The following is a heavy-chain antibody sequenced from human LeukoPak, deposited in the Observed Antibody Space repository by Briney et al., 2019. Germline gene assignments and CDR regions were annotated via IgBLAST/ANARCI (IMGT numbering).Heavy chain of an antibody. Sequence: SETLSLTCSVSGGSISSYYWGWIRQPPGKGLEWIGSIYHSGSTYYNPSLKSRVTISVDTSKNQFSLKLSSVTAADTAVYYCASPGMYYYDSSGYLRHWGQGTLVTVSS. D-gene: IGHD3-22*01. J-gene: IGHJ4*02. CDR1: GGSISSYY. CDR2: IYHSGST. V-gene: IGHV4-38-2*02. CDR3: ASPGMYYYDSSGYLRH.